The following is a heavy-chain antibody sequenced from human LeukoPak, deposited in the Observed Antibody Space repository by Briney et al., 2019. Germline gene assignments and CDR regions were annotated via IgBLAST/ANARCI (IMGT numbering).Heavy chain of an antibody. Sequence: SETLSLTCTVSGGSISSSSYYWGWIRQPPGEGLEWIGSIYYSGSTYYNPSLKSRVTMSVVTSKNQFSLRLSSVTAADTAVYYCARRFYSNYVWFAPWGQGTLVTVSS. J-gene: IGHJ5*02. V-gene: IGHV4-39*01. CDR1: GGSISSSSYY. D-gene: IGHD4-11*01. CDR2: IYYSGST. CDR3: ARRFYSNYVWFAP.